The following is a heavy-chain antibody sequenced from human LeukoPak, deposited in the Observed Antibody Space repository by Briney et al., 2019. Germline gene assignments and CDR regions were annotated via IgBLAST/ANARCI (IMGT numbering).Heavy chain of an antibody. Sequence: SETLSLTCTVSGGTLNSFYWTWIRQPPGKGLDYIGYVYYSGSTKYNPSLKSRVTISEDTSKNQFSLKLNSVTAADTAVYYCARWNAVTMSIDYWGQGILVAVSS. J-gene: IGHJ4*02. CDR2: VYYSGST. V-gene: IGHV4-59*08. D-gene: IGHD4-17*01. CDR1: GGTLNSFY. CDR3: ARWNAVTMSIDY.